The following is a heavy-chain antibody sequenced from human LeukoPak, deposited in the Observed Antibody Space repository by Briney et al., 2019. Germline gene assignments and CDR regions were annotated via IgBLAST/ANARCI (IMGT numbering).Heavy chain of an antibody. J-gene: IGHJ4*02. V-gene: IGHV4-59*08. CDR2: IYYTGST. D-gene: IGHD3-22*01. CDR3: ARGDYYDTRGVYY. Sequence: SETLSLTCTVSGASISSYYGSWIRQPPGKGLEWIGYIYYTGSTNYSSWLNSRVTKTVDTSRNQITLKLSSVTAADTAVYYCARGDYYDTRGVYYSGQGTPGSVSP. CDR1: GASISSYY.